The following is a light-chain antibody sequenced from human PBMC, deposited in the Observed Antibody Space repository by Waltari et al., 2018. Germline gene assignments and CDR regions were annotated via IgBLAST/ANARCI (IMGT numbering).Light chain of an antibody. V-gene: IGKV3-15*01. J-gene: IGKJ3*01. CDR1: QSVSSN. CDR3: QQYNNWPPL. Sequence: EIVMTQSPATLSVSPGERATLSCRASQSVSSNLAWYQQKPGQAPRLLIYGASTRATDIPAKVSGSGYGTEFTLTISSLQSEDFAIYYCQQYNNWPPLFGPGTKVDFK. CDR2: GAS.